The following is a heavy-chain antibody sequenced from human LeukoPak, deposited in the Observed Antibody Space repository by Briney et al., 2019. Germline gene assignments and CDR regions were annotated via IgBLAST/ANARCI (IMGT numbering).Heavy chain of an antibody. CDR1: GYTFTSYY. Sequence: ASVTVSCTASGYTFTSYYIHWVRQAPGQGLEWMGIINPSGGSTHYAQKFQGRVTMTRDTSTSTVYMELSSLRSEDTAVYYCARSRVRPDYWGQGTLVTVSS. CDR3: ARSRVRPDY. D-gene: IGHD3-10*01. CDR2: INPSGGST. J-gene: IGHJ4*02. V-gene: IGHV1-46*01.